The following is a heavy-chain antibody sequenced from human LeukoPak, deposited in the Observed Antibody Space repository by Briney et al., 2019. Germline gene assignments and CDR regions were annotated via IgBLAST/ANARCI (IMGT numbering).Heavy chain of an antibody. D-gene: IGHD4-23*01. CDR2: IYYSGST. CDR3: ARQGYGGHLDY. J-gene: IGHJ4*02. V-gene: IGHV4-39*01. CDR1: GGSISSSSYY. Sequence: SEALSLTCTVSGGSISSSSYYWGWIRQPPGKGLGWIGSIYYSGSTYYNPSLKSRVTISVDTSKNQFSLKLSSVTAADTAVYYCARQGYGGHLDYWGQGTLVTVSS.